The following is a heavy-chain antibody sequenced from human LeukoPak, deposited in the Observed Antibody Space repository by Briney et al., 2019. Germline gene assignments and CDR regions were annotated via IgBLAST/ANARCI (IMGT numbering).Heavy chain of an antibody. J-gene: IGHJ3*02. CDR3: ARLCSGGRCYAFDI. V-gene: IGHV3-21*01. D-gene: IGHD2-15*01. Sequence: PGGSLRLSCAASGFTFSSYSMNWVRQAPGKWLEWVSSISSSSSYIYYADSVKGRFTISRDNAKNSLYLQMNSLRAEDTAVYYCARLCSGGRCYAFDIWGQGTMVTVSS. CDR1: GFTFSSYS. CDR2: ISSSSSYI.